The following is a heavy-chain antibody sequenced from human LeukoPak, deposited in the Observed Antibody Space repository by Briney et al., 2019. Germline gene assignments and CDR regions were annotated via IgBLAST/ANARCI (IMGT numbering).Heavy chain of an antibody. Sequence: GASVKVSCKASGYTFTSYYMHWVRQAPGQGLEWMGIINPSGGSTSYAQKFQDRVTMTRDTSTSTVYMELSSLRSEDTAVYYCAREPHSIAARPNAFDPWGQGTLVTVSS. V-gene: IGHV1-46*01. J-gene: IGHJ5*02. CDR3: AREPHSIAARPNAFDP. CDR2: INPSGGST. D-gene: IGHD6-6*01. CDR1: GYTFTSYY.